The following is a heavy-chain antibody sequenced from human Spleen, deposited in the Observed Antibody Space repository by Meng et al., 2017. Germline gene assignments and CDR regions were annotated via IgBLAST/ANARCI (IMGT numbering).Heavy chain of an antibody. CDR2: IIPIFGTA. V-gene: IGHV1-69*01. CDR1: GGTFSSYG. Sequence: GPLVQSGDGVKRPGSSVKVSCKASGGTFSSYGISWVRQAPGQGLEWMGGIIPIFGTANYAQKFQGRVTITADESTSTAYMELSSLRSEDTAVYYCARGWGMAGSNWFDPWGQGTLVTVSS. J-gene: IGHJ5*02. CDR3: ARGWGMAGSNWFDP. D-gene: IGHD6-19*01.